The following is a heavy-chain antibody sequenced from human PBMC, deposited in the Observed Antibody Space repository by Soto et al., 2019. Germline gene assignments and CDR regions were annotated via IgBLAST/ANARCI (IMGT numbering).Heavy chain of an antibody. D-gene: IGHD5-12*01. CDR1: GESFIGYY. V-gene: IGHV4-34*01. CDR3: ARTDIVTTNWFDP. J-gene: IGHJ5*02. CDR2: INHGGRT. Sequence: QVHLQQWGAGLLKPSETLSLTCAVYGESFIGYYWTWIRQSPGKGLEWLGEINHGGRTNYNPSLKSRVTISIDTSKNQFSLKLTSVTAADTSVYYCARTDIVTTNWFDPWGQGTLVTVSS.